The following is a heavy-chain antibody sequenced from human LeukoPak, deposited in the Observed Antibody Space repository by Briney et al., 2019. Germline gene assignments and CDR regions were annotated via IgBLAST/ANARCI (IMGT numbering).Heavy chain of an antibody. CDR1: GGTFSSYT. Sequence: SVKVSCKASGGTFSSYTISWVRQAPGQGLDWMGRIIPILGIANYAQKFQGRVTITADKSTSTAYMELSSLRSEDTAVYYCASFAMVKYDYWGQGTLVTVSS. CDR2: IIPILGIA. V-gene: IGHV1-69*02. CDR3: ASFAMVKYDY. D-gene: IGHD5-18*01. J-gene: IGHJ4*02.